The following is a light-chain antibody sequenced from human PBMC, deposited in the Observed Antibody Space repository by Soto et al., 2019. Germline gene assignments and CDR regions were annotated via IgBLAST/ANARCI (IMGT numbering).Light chain of an antibody. CDR2: GAS. CDR3: QQYGSSRT. Sequence: EIGLTQSPGTLSLSPGERATLSCRASQSVSSSYLAWYQQKPGQAPRLLIYGASSRATGIPDRFSGSGSGTDITLTISRLEPEDFAVYYCQQYGSSRTFGQGTKVEIK. CDR1: QSVSSSY. J-gene: IGKJ1*01. V-gene: IGKV3-20*01.